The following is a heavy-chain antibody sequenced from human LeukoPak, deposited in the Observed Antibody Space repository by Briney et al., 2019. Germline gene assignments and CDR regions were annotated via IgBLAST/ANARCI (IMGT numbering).Heavy chain of an antibody. J-gene: IGHJ4*02. CDR3: ARSQITFGGVIVIYFDY. Sequence: ASVKXXXXXSXXTFTSYDIXWVRQATGQGLEWMGWMNPNSGKTGYAQKFQGRVTITRNTSISTAYMELSSLRSEDTAVYYCARSQITFGGVIVIYFDYWGQGTLVTVSS. CDR1: XXTFTSYD. CDR2: MNPNSGKT. V-gene: IGHV1-8*03. D-gene: IGHD3-16*02.